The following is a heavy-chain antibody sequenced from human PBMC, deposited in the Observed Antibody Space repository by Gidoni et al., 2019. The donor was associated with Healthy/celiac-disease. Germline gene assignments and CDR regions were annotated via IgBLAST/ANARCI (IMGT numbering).Heavy chain of an antibody. CDR2: ISSSSSYT. J-gene: IGHJ4*02. D-gene: IGHD6-19*01. V-gene: IGHV3-11*06. CDR3: ATKAVAGRKNVDY. Sequence: QVQLVESGGGLVKPGGSLRLSCAASGFTFSDYYMSWIRQAPGKGLEWVSYISSSSSYTNYADSVKGRFTISRDNAKNSLYLQMNSLRAEDTAVYYCATKAVAGRKNVDYWGQGTLVTVSS. CDR1: GFTFSDYY.